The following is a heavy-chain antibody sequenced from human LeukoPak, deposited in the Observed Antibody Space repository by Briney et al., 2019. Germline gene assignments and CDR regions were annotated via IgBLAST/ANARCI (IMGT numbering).Heavy chain of an antibody. J-gene: IGHJ6*03. CDR2: MSYSGRT. Sequence: SETLSLTCTVSGGSISISNYYWGWIRQPPGKGLEWIGSMSYSGRTYYNPSLKTRVTVSLDTSKNQFSLNLISVTAADTAVYYCARRYYYYYYMDVWGKGTTVTVSS. CDR1: GGSISISNYY. D-gene: IGHD1-14*01. V-gene: IGHV4-39*07. CDR3: ARRYYYYYYMDV.